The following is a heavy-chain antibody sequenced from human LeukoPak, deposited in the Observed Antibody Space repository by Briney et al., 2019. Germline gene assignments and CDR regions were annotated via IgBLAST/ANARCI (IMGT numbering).Heavy chain of an antibody. CDR3: AISSPYYYDSSGYYPY. J-gene: IGHJ4*02. D-gene: IGHD3-22*01. Sequence: PGGSLRLSCAASGFTFSNAWMNWVRQAPGKGLEWVSSISSSSSYIYYADSVKGRFTISRDNAKNSLYLQMNSLGAEDTAVYYCAISSPYYYDSSGYYPYWGQGTLVTVSS. CDR2: ISSSSSYI. CDR1: GFTFSNAW. V-gene: IGHV3-21*01.